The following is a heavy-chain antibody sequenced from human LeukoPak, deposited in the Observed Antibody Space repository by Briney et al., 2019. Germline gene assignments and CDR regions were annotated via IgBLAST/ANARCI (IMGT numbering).Heavy chain of an antibody. D-gene: IGHD1-26*01. CDR1: GFTFSSYS. J-gene: IGHJ4*02. CDR2: ISSSSSYI. V-gene: IGHV3-21*01. Sequence: GGSLRLSCAASGFTFSSYSMNWVRQAPGKGLEWVSSISSSSSYIYYADSVKGRFTISRDNAKNSLYLQMNSLRAEDTAVYYCARDLGGSYPDRDYWGQGTLVTVSS. CDR3: ARDLGGSYPDRDY.